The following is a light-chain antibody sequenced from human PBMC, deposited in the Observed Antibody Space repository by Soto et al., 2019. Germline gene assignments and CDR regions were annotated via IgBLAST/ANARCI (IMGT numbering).Light chain of an antibody. J-gene: IGKJ5*01. Sequence: IQLTQSPSSLSASVGDRVTITCRASQGISSYLAWYQQKPGKAPKLLIYAASTLQSGVPSRFSGSGSGTDFTLTISSLQPEDFAVYHCQQYSSSPRTFGQGTRLEIK. CDR1: QGISSY. CDR3: QQYSSSPRT. CDR2: AAS. V-gene: IGKV1-9*01.